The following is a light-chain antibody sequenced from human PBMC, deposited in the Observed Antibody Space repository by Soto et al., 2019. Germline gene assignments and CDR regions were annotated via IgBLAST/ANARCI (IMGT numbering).Light chain of an antibody. CDR2: DVS. J-gene: IGLJ2*01. CDR3: SSYTSSSTPV. Sequence: QSALTQPASVSGSPGQSITISCTGTSSDVGGYNYVSWYQQHPGKAPKVMIYDVSNRPSGVSNPFSGSKSGNTASLTISGLQAEDEADYYCSSYTSSSTPVFGGGTKLTVL. CDR1: SSDVGGYNY. V-gene: IGLV2-14*01.